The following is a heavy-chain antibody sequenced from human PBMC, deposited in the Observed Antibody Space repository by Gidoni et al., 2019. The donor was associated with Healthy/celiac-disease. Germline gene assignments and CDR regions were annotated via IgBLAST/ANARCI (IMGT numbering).Heavy chain of an antibody. Sequence: QVQLVQSGAAVKKPGSSVKVSCKASGATLSGYAISWVRQAPGQGLEWMGGIIPIFGTANYAQKFQGRVTITADESTSTAYMELSSLRSEDTAVYYCARDGGRYCSGGSCSGYYFDYWGQGTLVTVSS. CDR3: ARDGGRYCSGGSCSGYYFDY. D-gene: IGHD2-15*01. CDR1: GATLSGYA. CDR2: IIPIFGTA. V-gene: IGHV1-69*01. J-gene: IGHJ4*02.